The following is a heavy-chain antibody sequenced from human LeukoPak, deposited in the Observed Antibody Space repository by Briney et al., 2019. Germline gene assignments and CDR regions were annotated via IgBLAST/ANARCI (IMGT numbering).Heavy chain of an antibody. CDR3: ARGGGLSGSYYWGIDY. CDR2: IGTAGDT. J-gene: IGHJ4*02. D-gene: IGHD1-26*01. V-gene: IGHV3-13*01. Sequence: GSLSLPCAASGFTFSSYDMHWVRQATGKGLEWVSAIGTAGDTYYPGSVKGRFTISRENAKNSLYLQMNSLRAGDTAVYYCARGGGLSGSYYWGIDYWGQGTLVTVSS. CDR1: GFTFSSYD.